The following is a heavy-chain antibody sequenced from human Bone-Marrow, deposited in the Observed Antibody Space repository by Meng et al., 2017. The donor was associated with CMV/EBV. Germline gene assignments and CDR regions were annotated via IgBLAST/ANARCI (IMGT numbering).Heavy chain of an antibody. J-gene: IGHJ4*02. CDR1: GYTFNSYG. V-gene: IGHV1-18*01. CDR2: ISAYNGYT. Sequence: ASAKVICKASGYTFNSYGLSWVRQAPGQGLEWMGWISAYNGYTNYAQKLQDRVIMTIDTSTTTAYMELRSLRSDDTAVYYCARDPPYHDFWSDYYYFDYWGQGTLVTVSS. CDR3: ARDPPYHDFWSDYYYFDY. D-gene: IGHD3-3*01.